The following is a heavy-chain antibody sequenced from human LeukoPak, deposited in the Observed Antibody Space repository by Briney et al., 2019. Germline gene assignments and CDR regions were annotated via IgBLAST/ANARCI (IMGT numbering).Heavy chain of an antibody. Sequence: GRSLRLSCAASGFILRSYAMHWVRQAPGKGLEWVAVISYDGSNKYYADSVKGRFTISRDNSKNTLYLQMNSLRAEDTAVYYCARDHVDYLAFDIWGQGTMVTVSS. V-gene: IGHV3-30*04. J-gene: IGHJ3*02. CDR1: GFILRSYA. D-gene: IGHD4-11*01. CDR3: ARDHVDYLAFDI. CDR2: ISYDGSNK.